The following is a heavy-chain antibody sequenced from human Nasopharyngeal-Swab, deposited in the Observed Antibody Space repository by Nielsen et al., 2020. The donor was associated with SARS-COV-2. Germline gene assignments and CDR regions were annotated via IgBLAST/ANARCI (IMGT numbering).Heavy chain of an antibody. D-gene: IGHD4-17*01. CDR2: ISSSGRTI. V-gene: IGHV3-48*02. CDR3: ARNLYGDYVIDY. CDR1: GFTFSSYS. J-gene: IGHJ4*02. Sequence: GESLKISCAASGFTFSSYSMNWVRRAPGKGLEWVSYISSSGRTIYYEDSVKGRFTISRDNAKNSLFLQMNSLRDEDTAVYYCARNLYGDYVIDYWGRGTLVTVSS.